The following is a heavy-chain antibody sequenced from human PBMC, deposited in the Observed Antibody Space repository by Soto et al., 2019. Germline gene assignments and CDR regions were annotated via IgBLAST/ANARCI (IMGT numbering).Heavy chain of an antibody. Sequence: GGSLRLSCAASGFTFSSYAMSWVRKAPGKGLEWVSAISGSGGSTYYADSVKGRFTISRDNSKNTLYLQMNSLRAEDTAVYYCAKADIVLMVYAIGRDAFDIWGQGTMVTVSS. CDR1: GFTFSSYA. CDR3: AKADIVLMVYAIGRDAFDI. J-gene: IGHJ3*02. CDR2: ISGSGGST. D-gene: IGHD2-8*01. V-gene: IGHV3-23*01.